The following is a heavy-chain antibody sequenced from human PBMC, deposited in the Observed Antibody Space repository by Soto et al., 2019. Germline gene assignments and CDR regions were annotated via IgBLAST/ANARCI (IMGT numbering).Heavy chain of an antibody. V-gene: IGHV3-72*01. Sequence: EVQLVESGGGLVQPGGSLRLSYAASGFTFSDHYMDWVRQAPGKGLEWVGRSRNKANSYSTEYAASVKGRFTISRDESKNSLYLRMNSLKTEDTAVYYCARFSGSYTRGLDYWGQGTLVTVSS. CDR3: ARFSGSYTRGLDY. D-gene: IGHD1-26*01. CDR2: SRNKANSYST. CDR1: GFTFSDHY. J-gene: IGHJ4*02.